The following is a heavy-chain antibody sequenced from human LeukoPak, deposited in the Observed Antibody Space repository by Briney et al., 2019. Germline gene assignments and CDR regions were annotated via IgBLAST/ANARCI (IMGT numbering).Heavy chain of an antibody. D-gene: IGHD3-10*01. Sequence: GGSLRLSCAASGFTFSSYGMHWVRQAPGKGLEWVAFIRYDGSNKYYADSVKGRFTISRDNSKNTLYLQMNSLRAEDTAVYYCAKDKLQVLWFGELLGSHTFDYWGQGTLVTVSS. CDR3: AKDKLQVLWFGELLGSHTFDY. V-gene: IGHV3-30*02. CDR2: IRYDGSNK. J-gene: IGHJ4*02. CDR1: GFTFSSYG.